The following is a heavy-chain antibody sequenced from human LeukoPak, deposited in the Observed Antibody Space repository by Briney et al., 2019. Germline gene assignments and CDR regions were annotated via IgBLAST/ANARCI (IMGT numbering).Heavy chain of an antibody. CDR2: IYSGGST. CDR1: GFTFSSYW. Sequence: GGSLRLSCAASGFTFSSYWMSWVRQAPGKGLEWVSVIYSGGSTYYADSVKGRFTISRDNSKNTLYLQMNSLRAEDTAVYYCARDAPGQWLAFDYWGQGTLVTVSS. V-gene: IGHV3-53*01. J-gene: IGHJ4*02. CDR3: ARDAPGQWLAFDY. D-gene: IGHD6-19*01.